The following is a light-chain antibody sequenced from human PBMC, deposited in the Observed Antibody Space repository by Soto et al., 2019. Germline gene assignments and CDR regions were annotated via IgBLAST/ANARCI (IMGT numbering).Light chain of an antibody. CDR3: QQSYSTPRT. CDR2: AAS. Sequence: DIQMTQSPSSLSASVGDRVTITCRASQSISSYLNCYQQKPGKAPKLLIYAASSLQSWVPSRFSGSGSGTDFTLTISRLQPEDFATYYCQQSYSTPRTFGQGTTGDIK. J-gene: IGKJ1*01. CDR1: QSISSY. V-gene: IGKV1-39*01.